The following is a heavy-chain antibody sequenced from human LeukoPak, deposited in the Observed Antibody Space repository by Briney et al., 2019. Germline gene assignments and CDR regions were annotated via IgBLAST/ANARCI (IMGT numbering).Heavy chain of an antibody. CDR3: ARGGDNDGRPNDAFDI. CDR1: GFTFSSYS. V-gene: IGHV4-39*07. CDR2: IYYSGST. D-gene: IGHD1-1*01. Sequence: PGGSLRLSCAASGFTFSSYSMNWVRQPPGKGLEWIGSIYYSGSTYYNPSLKSRVTISVDTSKNQFFLKLSSVTAADTAVYYCARGGDNDGRPNDAFDIWGQGTMVTVSS. J-gene: IGHJ3*02.